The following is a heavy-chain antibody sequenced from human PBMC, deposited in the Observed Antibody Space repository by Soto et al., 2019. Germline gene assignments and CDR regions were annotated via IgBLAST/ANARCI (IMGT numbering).Heavy chain of an antibody. D-gene: IGHD3-3*01. CDR3: AKQTYYDFWSGYYGLDY. J-gene: IGHJ4*02. Sequence: GGSLRLSCAASGFTFSSYAMSWVRQAPGKGLEWVSAISGSGGSTYYADSVKGRFTISRDNSKNTLYLQMNSLRAEDTAVYYCAKQTYYDFWSGYYGLDYWGQGTLVTVSS. V-gene: IGHV3-23*01. CDR1: GFTFSSYA. CDR2: ISGSGGST.